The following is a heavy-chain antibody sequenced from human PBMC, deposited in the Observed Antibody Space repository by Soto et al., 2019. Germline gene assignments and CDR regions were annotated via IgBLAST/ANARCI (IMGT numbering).Heavy chain of an antibody. CDR1: GSSISSSNYN. V-gene: IGHV4-39*02. Sequence: SETLSRTFTASGSSISSSNYNWGWIRQPPGKGLEWIGSIYYSGSTYYNPSLKSRVTISVDTSKNQFSLKLSSVTAADTAVYYCARDVDFGEEDVWGQGTTVT. D-gene: IGHD4-17*01. J-gene: IGHJ6*02. CDR3: ARDVDFGEEDV. CDR2: IYYSGST.